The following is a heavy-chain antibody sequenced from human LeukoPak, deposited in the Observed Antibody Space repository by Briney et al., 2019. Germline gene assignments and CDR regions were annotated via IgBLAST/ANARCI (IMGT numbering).Heavy chain of an antibody. Sequence: ASVKVSCKASGYTCTGYYMYWVRLAPGQGLELMGWTKPNSGGTNYAQKFQRRGTMTRDTCISTAYRELSRLRSDEAAVSYCARDIVVVPAADGYWGERSLVT. V-gene: IGHV1-2*02. CDR3: ARDIVVVPAADGY. J-gene: IGHJ4*02. D-gene: IGHD2-2*01. CDR1: GYTCTGYY. CDR2: TKPNSGGT.